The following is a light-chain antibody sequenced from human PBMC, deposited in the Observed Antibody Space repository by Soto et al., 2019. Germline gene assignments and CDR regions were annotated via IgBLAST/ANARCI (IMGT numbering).Light chain of an antibody. CDR2: GAS. Sequence: EIVLTQSPGTLSLSPGERATLSCRASQRLSTNYLAWFQQKPGQAPRLLIYGASSRATGIPDRFSGSGSGTDFPLTIPRLEPEDFAVYYCLQYGSSVWTFGQGTKVDIK. J-gene: IGKJ1*01. V-gene: IGKV3-20*01. CDR1: QRLSTNY. CDR3: LQYGSSVWT.